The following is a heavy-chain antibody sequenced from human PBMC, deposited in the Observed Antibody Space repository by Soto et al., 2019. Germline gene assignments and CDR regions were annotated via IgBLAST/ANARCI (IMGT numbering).Heavy chain of an antibody. CDR2: INHSGST. J-gene: IGHJ3*02. D-gene: IGHD3-3*01. Sequence: SETLSLTCAVYGGSFSGYYWSWIRQPPGKGLEWIGEINHSGSTNYNPSLKSRVTISVDTSKNQFSLKLSSVTAADTAVYYCALYDFWSGPLTFDIWGQGTMVTVSS. CDR1: GGSFSGYY. CDR3: ALYDFWSGPLTFDI. V-gene: IGHV4-34*01.